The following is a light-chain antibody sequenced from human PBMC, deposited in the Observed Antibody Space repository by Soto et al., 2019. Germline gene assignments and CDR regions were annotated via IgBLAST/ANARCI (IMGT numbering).Light chain of an antibody. J-gene: IGKJ5*01. CDR1: QSVRGY. Sequence: DIVLTQSPATLSLSPGDIATLSCRASQSVRGYLAWYQQKPGQAPRLLIYGASSRATGIPDRFSGSGSGTDFTLTISRLEPEDFAVYYCQQYGSSITLGQGTRLEIK. CDR3: QQYGSSIT. CDR2: GAS. V-gene: IGKV3-20*01.